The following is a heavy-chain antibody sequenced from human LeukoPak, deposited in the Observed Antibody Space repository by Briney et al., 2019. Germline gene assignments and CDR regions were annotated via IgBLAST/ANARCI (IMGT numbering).Heavy chain of an antibody. CDR3: AKGYSGYDWGTDWFDS. Sequence: PGGSLRLSCAASGFTFSTYAVNWVRQAPGKGLEWVAVIWYDGSNKYYADSVKGRFTISRDNSKNTLYLQMNSLRAEDTAVYYCAKGYSGYDWGTDWFDSWVQATLVTVSS. V-gene: IGHV3-33*06. D-gene: IGHD5-12*01. CDR1: GFTFSTYA. J-gene: IGHJ5*01. CDR2: IWYDGSNK.